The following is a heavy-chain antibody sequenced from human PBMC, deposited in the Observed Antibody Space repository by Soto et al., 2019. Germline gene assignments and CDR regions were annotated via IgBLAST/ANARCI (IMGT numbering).Heavy chain of an antibody. J-gene: IGHJ4*02. V-gene: IGHV3-23*01. Sequence: PGGSLRLSCAASGFTFSSYAMSWVRQAPGKGLEWVSAISGSGGSTYYADSVKGRFTISRDNSKNTLYLQMNSLRAEDTAVYYCAKSEGYYDILTGYYSSPVDYWGQGTLVTVSS. CDR3: AKSEGYYDILTGYYSSPVDY. D-gene: IGHD3-9*01. CDR2: ISGSGGST. CDR1: GFTFSSYA.